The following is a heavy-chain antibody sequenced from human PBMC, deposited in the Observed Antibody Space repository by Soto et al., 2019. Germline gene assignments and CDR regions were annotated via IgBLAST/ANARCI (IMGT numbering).Heavy chain of an antibody. V-gene: IGHV1-69*13. CDR1: GGTFSSYA. D-gene: IGHD5-18*01. J-gene: IGHJ4*02. CDR3: ANGYSYGRFDY. CDR2: IIPIFGTA. Sequence: SVKVSCKASGGTFSSYAISSLRQAPGQGLEWMGGIIPIFGTANYAQKFQGRVTITADESTSTAYMELSSLRSEDTAVYYCANGYSYGRFDYWGQGTLVTVSS.